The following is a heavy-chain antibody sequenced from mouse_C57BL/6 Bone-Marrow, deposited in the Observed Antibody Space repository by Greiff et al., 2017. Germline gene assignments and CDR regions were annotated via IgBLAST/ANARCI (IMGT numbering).Heavy chain of an antibody. D-gene: IGHD2-4*01. CDR1: GYSITSGYY. Sequence: EVKLEESGPGLVKPSQSLSLTCSVTGYSITSGYYWNWIRQFPGNKLEWMGYISYDGSNNYNPSLKNRISITRDTSKNQFFLKLNSVTTEDTATYYCARDLYDYDCAYWGQGTLVTVSA. V-gene: IGHV3-6*01. CDR3: ARDLYDYDCAY. J-gene: IGHJ3*01. CDR2: ISYDGSN.